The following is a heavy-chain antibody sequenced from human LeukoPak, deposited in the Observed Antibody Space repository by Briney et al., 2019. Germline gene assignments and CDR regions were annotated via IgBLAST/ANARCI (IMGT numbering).Heavy chain of an antibody. CDR2: ISPNSGGT. CDR3: ARGNPDFWSGPPAFDY. CDR1: GYTFTGYY. D-gene: IGHD3-3*01. J-gene: IGHJ4*02. V-gene: IGHV1-2*02. Sequence: ASVKVPCKASGYTFTGYYMHWVRQAPGQGLERIAWISPNSGGTNYAQKFQGRVTMTRDTSISTAYMELSRLRSDDTAVYYCARGNPDFWSGPPAFDYWGQGTLVTVSS.